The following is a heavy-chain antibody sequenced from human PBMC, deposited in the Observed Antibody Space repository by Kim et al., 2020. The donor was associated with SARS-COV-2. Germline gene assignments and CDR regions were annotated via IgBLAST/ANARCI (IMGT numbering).Heavy chain of an antibody. CDR1: GFTFGSNG. Sequence: GGSLRLSFAASGFTFGSNGRHGVPQAPDRGREGGAVIWIDGSIKNYADSVKGRFTISRDNSKNTLYWQINSLRAVDTAVYNVAGDLPLGALRDYWGEGT. V-gene: IGHV3-33*01. J-gene: IGHJ4*02. CDR2: IWIDGSIK. CDR3: AGDLPLGALRDY. D-gene: IGHD3-16*01.